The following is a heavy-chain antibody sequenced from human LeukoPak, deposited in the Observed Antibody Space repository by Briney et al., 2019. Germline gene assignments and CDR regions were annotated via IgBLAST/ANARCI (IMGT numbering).Heavy chain of an antibody. D-gene: IGHD2-15*01. CDR2: ISSSSSYI. Sequence: KAGGSQRLSCAASGFTFSSYSMNWVRQAPGKGLQWVSSISSSSSYIYYADSVKGRFTISRDNAKNSLYLQMNSLRAEDTAVYYCAKDSSKMVVAAWGSYYYYGMDVWGQGTTVTVSS. V-gene: IGHV3-21*01. CDR1: GFTFSSYS. CDR3: AKDSSKMVVAAWGSYYYYGMDV. J-gene: IGHJ6*02.